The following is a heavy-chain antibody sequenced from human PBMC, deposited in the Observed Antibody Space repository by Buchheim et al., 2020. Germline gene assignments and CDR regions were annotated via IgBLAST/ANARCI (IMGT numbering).Heavy chain of an antibody. CDR2: IYHSGST. V-gene: IGHV4-30-2*01. CDR1: GGSISSGGYS. D-gene: IGHD5-18*01. Sequence: QLQLQESGSGLVKPSQTLSLTCAVSGGSISSGGYSWSWIRQPPGKGLEWIGYIYHSGSTYYNPSLKSRVTISVDRSKNQFSLKLSSVTAADTAVYYCARELKGYSYGYGVNREYNWFDPWGQGTL. J-gene: IGHJ5*02. CDR3: ARELKGYSYGYGVNREYNWFDP.